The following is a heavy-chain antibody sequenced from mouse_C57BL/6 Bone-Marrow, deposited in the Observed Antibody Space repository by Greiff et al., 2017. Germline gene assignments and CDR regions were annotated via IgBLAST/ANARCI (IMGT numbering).Heavy chain of an antibody. J-gene: IGHJ2*01. V-gene: IGHV1-55*01. Sequence: VQLQQSGAELVKPGASVKMSCKASGYTFTSYWITWVKQRPGQGLEWIGDIYPGSGSTNYNEKFKSKVTLPVDTSSSTAYMHLSSLTSESSAVYYCYEYFFDYWGQGTTLTVSS. CDR2: IYPGSGST. CDR1: GYTFTSYW. CDR3: YEYFFDY. D-gene: IGHD2-4*01.